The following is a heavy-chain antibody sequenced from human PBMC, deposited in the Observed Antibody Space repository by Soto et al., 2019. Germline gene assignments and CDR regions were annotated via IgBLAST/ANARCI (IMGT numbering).Heavy chain of an antibody. CDR1: GYSISSGYY. V-gene: IGHV4-38-2*02. D-gene: IGHD4-17*01. CDR2: IYHSGST. Sequence: SETLSLTCTVSGYSISSGYYWGWIRQPPGKGLEWIGSIYHSGSTYYNPSLKSRVTISVDTSKNQFSLKLSSVTAADTAVYYCASGGATVKTYYYYGMDVWGQGTTVTVSS. CDR3: ASGGATVKTYYYYGMDV. J-gene: IGHJ6*02.